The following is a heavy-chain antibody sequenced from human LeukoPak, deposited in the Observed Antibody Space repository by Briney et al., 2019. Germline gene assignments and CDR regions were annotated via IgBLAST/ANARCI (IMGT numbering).Heavy chain of an antibody. CDR2: TRYDGSNK. CDR3: AKDRGSYYYYMDV. V-gene: IGHV3-30*02. Sequence: PGGSLRLSCAASGFTFSTYGMHWVRQAPGKGLECVAFTRYDGSNKYYADSVKGRFTISRDNSKNTLSLQMNSLRAEDTAVYYCAKDRGSYYYYMDVWGKGTTVTVSS. J-gene: IGHJ6*03. CDR1: GFTFSTYG. D-gene: IGHD3-10*01.